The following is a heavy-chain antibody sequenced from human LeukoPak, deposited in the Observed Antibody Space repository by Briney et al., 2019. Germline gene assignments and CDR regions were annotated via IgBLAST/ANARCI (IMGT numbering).Heavy chain of an antibody. V-gene: IGHV5-51*01. CDR2: IYPGDSDT. D-gene: IGHD3-10*01. CDR3: ARQYGRPFDY. J-gene: IGHJ4*02. Sequence: GESLKISCKGSGYSFADSWIGWVRQMPGEGLEWMGIIYPGDSDTRYSPSFQGQVSISVDKSISTAYLPWSTLKASDTAMYYCARQYGRPFDYWGQGTLVTVSS. CDR1: GYSFADSW.